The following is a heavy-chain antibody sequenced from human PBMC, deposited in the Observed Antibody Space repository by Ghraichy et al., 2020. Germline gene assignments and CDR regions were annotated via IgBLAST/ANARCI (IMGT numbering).Heavy chain of an antibody. Sequence: GSLSLTCTPSSGSVSGGTYYWSWIRQSPGGRLEWIGYIFSTGRTNYNPSLESRVTISLDTTENHMSLTLTSVTAADTAVYFCARSVATRRPFDYWGQGTLVTVSS. D-gene: IGHD2-15*01. CDR3: ARSVATRRPFDY. V-gene: IGHV4-61*03. CDR1: SGSVSGGTYY. J-gene: IGHJ4*02. CDR2: IFSTGRT.